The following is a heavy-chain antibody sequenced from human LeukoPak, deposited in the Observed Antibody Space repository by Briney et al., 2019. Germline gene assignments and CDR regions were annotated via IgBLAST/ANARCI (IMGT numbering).Heavy chain of an antibody. Sequence: ASVKVSCKASGYTFTGYSMHWVRQAPGQGLEWLGWINPKSGGTNYAQKFQGRVTMTRDTSISTAYMELSRLRSDDTAVYYCARVEDCSNTSCQYYYYMDVWGKGTTVTVSS. J-gene: IGHJ6*03. V-gene: IGHV1-2*02. D-gene: IGHD2-2*01. CDR3: ARVEDCSNTSCQYYYYMDV. CDR1: GYTFTGYS. CDR2: INPKSGGT.